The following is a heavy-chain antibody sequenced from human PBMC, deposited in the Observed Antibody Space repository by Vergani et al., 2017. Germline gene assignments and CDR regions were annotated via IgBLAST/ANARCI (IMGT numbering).Heavy chain of an antibody. CDR2: IIPIIGTA. CDR1: GGTFSSYA. CDR3: ARSLYYYGSGSAGGDWFDP. D-gene: IGHD3-10*01. V-gene: IGHV1-69*11. J-gene: IGHJ5*02. Sequence: QVQLVQSGAEVKKPGSSVKVSCKASGGTFSSYAISWVRQAPGQGLEWMGRIIPIIGTANYAQKFQGRVTITADESTSTAYMELSSLRSEDTAVYYCARSLYYYGSGSAGGDWFDPWGQGTLVTVSS.